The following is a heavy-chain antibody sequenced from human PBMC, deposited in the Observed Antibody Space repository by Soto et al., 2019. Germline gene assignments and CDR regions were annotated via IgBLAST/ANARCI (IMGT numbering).Heavy chain of an antibody. CDR2: ISPMVGIA. CDR3: ARLASGSYDY. D-gene: IGHD1-26*01. Sequence: QVQLVQSGAEVKEPGSSVRVSCKASGGTFSTYIISWVRQAPGQGLEWMGRISPMVGIAIYAQKFQGRIAITADKSTSIAYLEVTSLRNEDTAVYYCARLASGSYDYWVQGTLITVSS. CDR1: GGTFSTYI. V-gene: IGHV1-69*02. J-gene: IGHJ4*02.